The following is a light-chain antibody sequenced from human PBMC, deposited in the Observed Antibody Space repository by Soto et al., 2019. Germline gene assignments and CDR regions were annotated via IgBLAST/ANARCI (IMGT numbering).Light chain of an antibody. CDR3: QQDNSFPFT. Sequence: DIQMTQSPSSVSASVGYRVTITCRASQGISSWLAWYPQKPGKAPKLLIYAAYSLQSGVPSSFSGSGYVKEFTLTISSLQPEDFATYYCQQDNSFPFTCGQGTRLEIK. CDR2: AAY. CDR1: QGISSW. V-gene: IGKV1-12*02. J-gene: IGKJ5*01.